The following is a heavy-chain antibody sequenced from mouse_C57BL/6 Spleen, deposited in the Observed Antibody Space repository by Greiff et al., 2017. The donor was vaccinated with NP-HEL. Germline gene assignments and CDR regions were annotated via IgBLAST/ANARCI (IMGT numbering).Heavy chain of an antibody. CDR1: GFSFSSYA. V-gene: IGHV5-4*01. CDR3: ARESYGNNSYYIDY. D-gene: IGHD2-1*01. J-gene: IGHJ2*01. Sequence: EVQGVESGGGLVKPGGSLKLSCAASGFSFSSYAMSWVRQTPQKRLEWVATISDGGSYTYYPDLVKGRFTTSRDNAKNNLYLQTSHLMSENTAMYYNARESYGNNSYYIDYWGQGTPLTVSS. CDR2: ISDGGSYT.